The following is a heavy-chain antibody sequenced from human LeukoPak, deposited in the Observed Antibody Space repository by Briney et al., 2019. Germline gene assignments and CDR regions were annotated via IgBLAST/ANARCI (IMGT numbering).Heavy chain of an antibody. V-gene: IGHV3-30*04. Sequence: GGSLRLPCAASGFPFSSYAMHWVRQAPAKGLEWVEVISYDGSNKYYADSVKGRFTISRDNSKNTLYLQMNSPRAEDTAVYYCARASIAAAGTFDYWGQGTLVTVSS. CDR2: ISYDGSNK. CDR1: GFPFSSYA. CDR3: ARASIAAAGTFDY. J-gene: IGHJ4*02. D-gene: IGHD6-13*01.